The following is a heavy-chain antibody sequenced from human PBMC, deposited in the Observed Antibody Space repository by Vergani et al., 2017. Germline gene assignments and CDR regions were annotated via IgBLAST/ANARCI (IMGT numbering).Heavy chain of an antibody. CDR2: INPNSGGT. CDR3: AREGAYSSGFDP. V-gene: IGHV1-2*02. D-gene: IGHD6-25*01. J-gene: IGHJ5*02. CDR1: GGTFSSYT. Sequence: QVQLVQSGAEVKKPGSSVKVSCKASGGTFSSYTISWVRQAPGQGLEWMGWINPNSGGTNYAQKFQGRVTMTRDTSISTAYMELSRLRSDDTAVYYCAREGAYSSGFDPWGQGTLVTVSS.